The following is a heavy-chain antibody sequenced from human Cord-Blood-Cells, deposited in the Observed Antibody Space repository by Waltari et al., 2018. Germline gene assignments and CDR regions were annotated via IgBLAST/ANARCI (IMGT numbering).Heavy chain of an antibody. D-gene: IGHD2-2*01. V-gene: IGHV3-23*01. CDR1: GFTFCSYA. J-gene: IGHJ3*02. Sequence: EVQLLESGGGLAQRGVSLRLSCAASGFTFCSYAMSWVRQAPGQGLEWVSAISGSGGSRYYADSGKGRFTISRDNSKNTLYLQMNSLRAEDTAVYYCAKVGVVVVPAAIGHDAFDIWGQGTMVTVSS. CDR2: ISGSGGSR. CDR3: AKVGVVVVPAAIGHDAFDI.